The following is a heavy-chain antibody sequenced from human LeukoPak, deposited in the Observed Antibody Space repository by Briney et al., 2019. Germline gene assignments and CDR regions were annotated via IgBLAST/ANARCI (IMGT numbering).Heavy chain of an antibody. V-gene: IGHV4-34*01. D-gene: IGHD3-22*01. Sequence: SETLSLTCAVYGGSFSGYYWSWIRQPPGKGLEWIGEINHSGSTNYNPSLKSRVTISVDTSKNQFSLKLSSVTAADTAVYYCARIRSNYYDSSGYYSDYWGQGTLVTVSS. J-gene: IGHJ4*02. CDR1: GGSFSGYY. CDR2: INHSGST. CDR3: ARIRSNYYDSSGYYSDY.